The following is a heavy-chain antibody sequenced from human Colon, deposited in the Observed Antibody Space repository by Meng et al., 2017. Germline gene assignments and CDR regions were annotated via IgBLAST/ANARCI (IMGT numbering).Heavy chain of an antibody. CDR1: GSSFTSYW. V-gene: IGHV5-51*01. D-gene: IGHD6-19*01. Sequence: GGSLRLSCKGPGSSFTSYWIGWVRQMPGKGLEWMGIIYPGDSDTRYSPSFQGQVPISADKSISTSYLQWSSLKASDTAMYYCARLSGIAVAHLGFDYWGQGTLVTVSS. CDR2: IYPGDSDT. J-gene: IGHJ4*02. CDR3: ARLSGIAVAHLGFDY.